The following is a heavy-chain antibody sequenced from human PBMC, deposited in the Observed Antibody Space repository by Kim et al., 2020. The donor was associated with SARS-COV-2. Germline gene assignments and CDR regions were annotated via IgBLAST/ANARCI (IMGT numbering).Heavy chain of an antibody. Sequence: GHTPSSADSVKGRFIISRDNSKNTLYLHMSSLRVEDTAIYFCANPRQPDFWGQGTLVTVSS. V-gene: IGHV3-23*01. CDR3: ANPRQPDF. J-gene: IGHJ4*02. CDR2: GHTP. D-gene: IGHD6-13*01.